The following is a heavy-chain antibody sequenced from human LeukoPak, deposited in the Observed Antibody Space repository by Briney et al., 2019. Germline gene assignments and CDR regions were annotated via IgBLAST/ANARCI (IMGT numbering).Heavy chain of an antibody. D-gene: IGHD4-17*01. CDR3: ARELGLRGDY. CDR1: GFTFSSYW. V-gene: IGHV3-7*03. CDR2: IKKDGSGK. J-gene: IGHJ4*02. Sequence: GGSLRLSCAASGFTFSSYWMSWVRQAPGKGLEWVANIKKDGSGKYYVDSVKGRFTISRDNVNNSLYLQMNSLRAEDTAVYYCARELGLRGDYWGQGTLVTVSS.